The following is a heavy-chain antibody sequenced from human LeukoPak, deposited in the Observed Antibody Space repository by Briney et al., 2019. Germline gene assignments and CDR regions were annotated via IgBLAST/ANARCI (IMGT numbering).Heavy chain of an antibody. Sequence: GGSLRLSCAPSGFTFSDYYMTWIRQAPGKGLEWVSYISSSGSTIYYADSVKGRFTISRDNSKNTLYVQMNSLRAEDTALYYCAKGVDCSGGSCYSGYLSYWGQGTLVTVSS. J-gene: IGHJ4*02. CDR2: ISSSGSTI. V-gene: IGHV3-11*01. CDR1: GFTFSDYY. D-gene: IGHD2-15*01. CDR3: AKGVDCSGGSCYSGYLSY.